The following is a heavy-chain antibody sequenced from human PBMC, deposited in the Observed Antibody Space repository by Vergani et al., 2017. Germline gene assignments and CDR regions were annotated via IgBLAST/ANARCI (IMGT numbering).Heavy chain of an antibody. J-gene: IGHJ4*02. CDR2: INPNSGDT. Sequence: QVQLVQSGAEVKKPGASVKVSCKASGYTFTGNYMNWVRQAPGQGLEWMGWINPNSGDTNYAQKLQGRVTMTTDTSTSTAYMELRSLRSDDTAVYYCAREQWLPIDYFDYWGQGTLVTVSS. CDR3: AREQWLPIDYFDY. V-gene: IGHV1-2*02. D-gene: IGHD6-19*01. CDR1: GYTFTGNY.